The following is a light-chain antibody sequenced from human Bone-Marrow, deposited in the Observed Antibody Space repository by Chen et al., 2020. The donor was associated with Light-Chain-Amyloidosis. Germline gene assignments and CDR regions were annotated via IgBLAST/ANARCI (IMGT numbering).Light chain of an antibody. CDR2: RDT. CDR3: QSADSSGTYEVI. V-gene: IGLV3-25*03. J-gene: IGLJ2*01. Sequence: SYELTQPPSVSVSPGQTARITCSGDDLPTKYAYWYQQKPGQAPVLVIHRDTERPSGISERLSGSSSGTTATLTISGVQAEDEADDHCQSADSSGTYEVICGGGTKLTVL. CDR1: DLPTKY.